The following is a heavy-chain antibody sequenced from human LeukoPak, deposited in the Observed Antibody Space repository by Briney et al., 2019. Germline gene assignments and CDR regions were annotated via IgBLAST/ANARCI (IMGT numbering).Heavy chain of an antibody. CDR3: ARPAGGRYDSSGYYQIFDY. V-gene: IGHV1-18*01. CDR1: GYTFTSYG. D-gene: IGHD3-22*01. CDR2: IGAYNGNT. J-gene: IGHJ4*02. Sequence: ASVKVSCKASGYTFTSYGISWVRQAPGQGLEWMGWIGAYNGNTNYAQKLQGRVTMTTDTSTSTAYMELRSLRSDDTAVYYCARPAGGRYDSSGYYQIFDYWGQGTLVTVSS.